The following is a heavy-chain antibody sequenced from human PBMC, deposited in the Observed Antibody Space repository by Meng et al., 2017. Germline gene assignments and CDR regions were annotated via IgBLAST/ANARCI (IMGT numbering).Heavy chain of an antibody. Sequence: TCMASCPKLINPTTPLPRPCTFCGFSLITRGVSVGWIRQPPGKALEWLALIYWYDDKRYSPSLKSRLTITKDTSKNQVVLTMTNMDPVDTATYYCAHSYGSNFDYWGQGTLVTVSS. CDR1: GFSLITRGVS. D-gene: IGHD3-10*01. CDR3: AHSYGSNFDY. V-gene: IGHV2-5*01. CDR2: IYWYDDK. J-gene: IGHJ4*02.